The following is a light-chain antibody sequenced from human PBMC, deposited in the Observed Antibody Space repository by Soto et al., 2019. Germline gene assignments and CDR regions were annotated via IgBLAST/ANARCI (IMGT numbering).Light chain of an antibody. J-gene: IGKJ4*01. CDR2: DAS. Sequence: EIVLTQSPATLSLSPGERATLSCRASQSFSSYLAWYQQKPGQAPRLLIYDASNRSTGIPARFSGSGSGTDFTLTISSLEPEDFAVYYCQQRRNWPLTFGGGTKVEIK. V-gene: IGKV3-11*01. CDR1: QSFSSY. CDR3: QQRRNWPLT.